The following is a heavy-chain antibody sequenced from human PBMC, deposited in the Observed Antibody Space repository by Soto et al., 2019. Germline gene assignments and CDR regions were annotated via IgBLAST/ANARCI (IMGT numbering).Heavy chain of an antibody. CDR1: GGSFRSYA. V-gene: IGHV1-69*12. J-gene: IGHJ5*01. CDR3: AYSANHRYFFDS. CDR2: IIPIFGTP. D-gene: IGHD5-18*01. Sequence: QVQLVQSGAEVKKPGSSVKVSCKASGGSFRSYAVNWVRQAPGQGLECLGGIIPIFGTPNYAQKFHGRVSXXAXASTSTVYMELVSLTSEDTAVYYCAYSANHRYFFDSWGQGTLVTVSS.